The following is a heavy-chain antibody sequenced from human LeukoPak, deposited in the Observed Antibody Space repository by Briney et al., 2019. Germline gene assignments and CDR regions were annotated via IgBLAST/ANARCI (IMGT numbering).Heavy chain of an antibody. J-gene: IGHJ4*02. CDR3: ARVGEDRDYYDIE. CDR1: GGSISSSSYY. V-gene: IGHV4-39*07. CDR2: IYYSGST. D-gene: IGHD3-22*01. Sequence: SETLSLTCTVSGGSISSSSYYWGWIRQPPGKGLEWIGSIYYSGSTYYNPSLKSRVTISVDTSKNQFSLKLSSVTAADTAVYYCARVGEDRDYYDIEWGQGTLVTVSS.